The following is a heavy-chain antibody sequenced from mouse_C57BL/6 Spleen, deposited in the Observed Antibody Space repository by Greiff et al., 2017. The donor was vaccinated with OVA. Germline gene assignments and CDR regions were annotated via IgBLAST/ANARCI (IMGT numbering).Heavy chain of an antibody. J-gene: IGHJ4*01. Sequence: VQLQQSGPELVKPGASVKISCKASGYAFSSSWMNWVKQRPGKGLEWIGRIYPGAGDTNYNGKLKGKATLTADKSSSTAYMQLSSLTSEDSAVYFCTMKGITTVVEAMDYWGQGTSVTVSS. D-gene: IGHD1-1*01. V-gene: IGHV1-82*01. CDR2: IYPGAGDT. CDR1: GYAFSSSW. CDR3: TMKGITTVVEAMDY.